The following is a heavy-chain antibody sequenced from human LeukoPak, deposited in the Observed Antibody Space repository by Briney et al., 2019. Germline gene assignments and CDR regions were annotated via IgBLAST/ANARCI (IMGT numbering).Heavy chain of an antibody. Sequence: GGSLRLSCAVSGFSVSSNYMNWVRQAPGKGLEWVSIIYSGGGTYYTDSVKSRFTISRDNSKNTLYLQMNSLRAEDTAVYYCARHDGGYGPFDYWGQGTLVTVSS. CDR2: IYSGGGT. J-gene: IGHJ4*02. CDR3: ARHDGGYGPFDY. CDR1: GFSVSSNY. V-gene: IGHV3-53*01. D-gene: IGHD5-12*01.